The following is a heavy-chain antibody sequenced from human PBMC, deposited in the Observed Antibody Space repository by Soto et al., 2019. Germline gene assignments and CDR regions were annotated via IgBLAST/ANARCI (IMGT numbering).Heavy chain of an antibody. Sequence: VQLVESGGGVVQPGRSLRLSCAASGFTFSSYGMHWVRQAPGKGLEWVAVISYDGSNKYYADSVKGRFTISRDNSKNTLYLQMNSLRAEDTAVYYCAKEAGTTLSGGFDYWGQGTLVTVSS. J-gene: IGHJ4*02. CDR1: GFTFSSYG. V-gene: IGHV3-30*18. CDR3: AKEAGTTLSGGFDY. D-gene: IGHD1-1*01. CDR2: ISYDGSNK.